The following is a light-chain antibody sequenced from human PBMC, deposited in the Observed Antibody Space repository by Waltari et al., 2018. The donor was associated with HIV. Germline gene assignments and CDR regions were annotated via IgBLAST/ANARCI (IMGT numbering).Light chain of an antibody. CDR2: DVS. J-gene: IGLJ1*01. CDR3: SSYTSSSTYV. Sequence: QSALTQPASVSGSPGQSITISCTGTSRHVGRTKYVSWHQQYPGEAPKLIIHDVSDRPSGMSNRFSGSKSGNMASLTISGLQTEDEADYYCSSYTSSSTYVFGTGTRVTVL. V-gene: IGLV2-14*03. CDR1: SRHVGRTKY.